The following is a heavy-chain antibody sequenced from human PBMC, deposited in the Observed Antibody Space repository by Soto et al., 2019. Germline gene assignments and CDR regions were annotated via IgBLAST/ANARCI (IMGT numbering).Heavy chain of an antibody. Sequence: GGSLRLSCGASGFTFSSYEMNWVRQAPGKGLEWVSYISSSGSTIYYADSVKGRFTISRDNAKNSLYLQMNSLRAEDTAVYYCARVGSSWYNYYGMDVWGQGTTVTVSS. CDR3: ARVGSSWYNYYGMDV. D-gene: IGHD6-13*01. CDR1: GFTFSSYE. J-gene: IGHJ6*02. CDR2: ISSSGSTI. V-gene: IGHV3-48*03.